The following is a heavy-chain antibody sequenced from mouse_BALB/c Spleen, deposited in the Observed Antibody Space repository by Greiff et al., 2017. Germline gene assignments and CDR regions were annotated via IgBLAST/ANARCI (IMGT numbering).Heavy chain of an antibody. D-gene: IGHD1-1*01. Sequence: QVQLQQSGPELVRPGVSVKISCTGSGYTFTDYAMYWVKQSHAKSLEWIGVISTYSGNTNYNQKFKGKVTMTVDKSYSTNYMELARLTSEDSAIYYSAREIYYGSRACYFDYWGQGTTLTVSS. CDR1: GYTFTDYA. CDR3: AREIYYGSRACYFDY. CDR2: ISTYSGNT. V-gene: IGHV1S137*01. J-gene: IGHJ2*01.